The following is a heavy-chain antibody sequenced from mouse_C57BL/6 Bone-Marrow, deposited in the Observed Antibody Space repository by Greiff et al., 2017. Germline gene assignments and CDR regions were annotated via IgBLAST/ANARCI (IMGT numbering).Heavy chain of an antibody. CDR2: IRLKSDNYAT. CDR3: TTWSAFAY. D-gene: IGHD1-1*02. CDR1: GFTFSNYW. J-gene: IGHJ3*01. V-gene: IGHV6-3*01. Sequence: EVKLMESGGGLVQPGGSMKISCVASGFTFSNYWMNWVRQSPEKGLEWVAQIRLKSDNYATHYAESVKGRFTISRDDSKSSFYLQMNNLRAEDTGIYYCTTWSAFAYWGQGTLVTVSA.